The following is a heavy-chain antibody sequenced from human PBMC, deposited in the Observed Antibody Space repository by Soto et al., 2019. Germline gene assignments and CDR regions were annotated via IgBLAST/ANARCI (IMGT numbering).Heavy chain of an antibody. J-gene: IGHJ6*02. V-gene: IGHV4-34*01. CDR1: GGSFIDNY. CDR3: ARGPPFYDYGMDV. CDR2: INHSGST. Sequence: PSETLSLTCAIYGGSFIDNYCAWIRQSPGKGLEWIGEINHSGSTNYNPSLKTRVTISFDTAMNLFSLKLTSVTAADTAVYYCARGPPFYDYGMDVWGQGTTVTVSS.